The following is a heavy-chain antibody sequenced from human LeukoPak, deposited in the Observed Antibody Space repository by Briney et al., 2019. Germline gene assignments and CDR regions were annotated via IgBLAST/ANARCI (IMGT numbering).Heavy chain of an antibody. CDR2: IYYSGST. J-gene: IGHJ4*02. V-gene: IGHV4-59*08. Sequence: PSETLSLTCTVSGGSISSYHWSWIRQPPGKGLEWIGYIYYSGSTNYNPSLKSRVTISVDTSKNQFSLKLSSVTAADTAVYYCARYSSGYYSTYYFDYWGQGTLVTVSS. CDR3: ARYSSGYYSTYYFDY. CDR1: GGSISSYH. D-gene: IGHD3-22*01.